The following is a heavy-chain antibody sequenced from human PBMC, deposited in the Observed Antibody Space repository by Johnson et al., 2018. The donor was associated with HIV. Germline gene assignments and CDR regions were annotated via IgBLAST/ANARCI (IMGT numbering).Heavy chain of an antibody. V-gene: IGHV3-23*04. CDR1: GFIFSSYA. CDR3: ARESGHFGVSAFDM. J-gene: IGHJ3*02. CDR2: ISGSGGST. Sequence: VQLVESGGGLVQPGGSLRLSCAASGFIFSSYAMSWVRQSPGKGLEWVSGISGSGGSTYDADSVTGRFTISRDNANNLLYLQMSSLRVEDTAVYYCARESGHFGVSAFDMWGQGTMVTVSS. D-gene: IGHD3-10*01.